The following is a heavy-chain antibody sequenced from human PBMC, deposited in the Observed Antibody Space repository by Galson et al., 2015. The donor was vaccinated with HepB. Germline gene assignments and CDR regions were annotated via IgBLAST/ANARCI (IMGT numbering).Heavy chain of an antibody. J-gene: IGHJ4*02. CDR2: ISSSSSHM. CDR1: GFTFSSYS. CDR3: AGFWSGGDS. Sequence: SLRLSCAASGFTFSSYSMKWVRQAPGKGLEWVSSISSSSSHMYYAGSVTGRFTISRDNTKNSLYLQMNNLRAEDTAVYYCAGFWSGGDSWGQGTLVTVSS. D-gene: IGHD3-3*01. V-gene: IGHV3-21*01.